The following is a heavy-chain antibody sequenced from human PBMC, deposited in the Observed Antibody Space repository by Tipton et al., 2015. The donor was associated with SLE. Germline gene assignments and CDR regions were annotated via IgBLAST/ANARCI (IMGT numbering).Heavy chain of an antibody. CDR3: AAVTTEGGGFDY. J-gene: IGHJ4*02. Sequence: HTCTVSGGSVSSGRYYWSWIRQPAGKGLEWIGRLYPSGSTNYSPSLQSRVSMSVDTSKNQFSLTLTSVTAADTAVYFCAAVTTEGGGFDYWGQGALVTVSS. D-gene: IGHD4-17*01. V-gene: IGHV4-61*02. CDR1: GGSVSSGRYY. CDR2: LYPSGST.